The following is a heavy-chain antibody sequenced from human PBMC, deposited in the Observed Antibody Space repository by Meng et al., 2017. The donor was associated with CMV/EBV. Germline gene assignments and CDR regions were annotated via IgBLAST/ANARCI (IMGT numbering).Heavy chain of an antibody. V-gene: IGHV3-20*04. CDR3: ARDLPYVLDGMDV. J-gene: IGHJ6*02. CDR1: GFTFDDYG. CDR2: INWNGGST. Sequence: GESLKISRAASGFTFDDYGMSWVRQAPGKGLEWVSGINWNGGSTGYADSVKGRFTISRDNAKNSLYLQMNSLRAEDTALYYCARDLPYVLDGMDVWGQGTTVTVSS. D-gene: IGHD2-8*02.